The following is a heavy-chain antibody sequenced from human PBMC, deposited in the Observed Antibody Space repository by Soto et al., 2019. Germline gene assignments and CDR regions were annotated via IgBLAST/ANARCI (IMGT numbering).Heavy chain of an antibody. CDR3: AREPLLVPPRLERRSGDGMDV. CDR2: MKPNSGNT. Sequence: ASVKVSCKASGYTFTSYDINWVRQATGQGLEWMGWMKPNSGNTGYAQKFQGRVTMTRDTSISTAYMELSRLRSDDTAVYYCAREPLLVPPRLERRSGDGMDVGGQGTTVTVSS. D-gene: IGHD1-1*01. CDR1: GYTFTSYD. V-gene: IGHV1-8*01. J-gene: IGHJ6*02.